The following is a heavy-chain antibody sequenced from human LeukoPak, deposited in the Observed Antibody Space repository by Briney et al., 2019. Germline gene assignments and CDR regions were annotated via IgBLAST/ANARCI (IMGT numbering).Heavy chain of an antibody. Sequence: GGSLRPSCAASGFTFSSYSMNWVRQAPGKGLEWVSYISSSSSTIYYADSVKGRFTISRDNAKNSLYLQMNSLRAEDTAVYYCASAVLLWFGGYPDYWGQGTLVTVSS. V-gene: IGHV3-48*01. CDR1: GFTFSSYS. J-gene: IGHJ4*02. D-gene: IGHD3-10*01. CDR2: ISSSSSTI. CDR3: ASAVLLWFGGYPDY.